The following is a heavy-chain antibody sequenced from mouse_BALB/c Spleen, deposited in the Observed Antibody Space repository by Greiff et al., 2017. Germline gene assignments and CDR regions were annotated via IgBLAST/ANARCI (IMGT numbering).Heavy chain of an antibody. CDR2: INPYNGGT. Sequence: EVQLQQSGPELVKPGASMKISCKASGYSFTGYTMNWVKQSHGKNLEWIGFINPYNGGTSYNQKFKGKATLTVDKSSSTAYMELSSLTSDDSAVYFCARSYGYERVGAMDYWGQGTSVTVSS. J-gene: IGHJ4*01. D-gene: IGHD2-2*01. CDR1: GYSFTGYT. V-gene: IGHV1-18*01. CDR3: ARSYGYERVGAMDY.